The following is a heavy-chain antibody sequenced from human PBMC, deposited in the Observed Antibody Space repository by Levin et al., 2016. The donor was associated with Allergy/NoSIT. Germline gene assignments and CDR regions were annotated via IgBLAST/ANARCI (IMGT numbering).Heavy chain of an antibody. CDR1: GFTFSSYA. CDR2: ISGSGGST. D-gene: IGHD6-13*01. Sequence: GESLKISCAASGFTFSSYAMSWVRQAPGKGLEWVSAISGSGGSTYYADSVKGRFTISRDNSKNTLYLQMNSLRAEDTAVYYCAKASRGAAAVLIGMDVWGQGTTVTVSS. J-gene: IGHJ6*02. CDR3: AKASRGAAAVLIGMDV. V-gene: IGHV3-23*01.